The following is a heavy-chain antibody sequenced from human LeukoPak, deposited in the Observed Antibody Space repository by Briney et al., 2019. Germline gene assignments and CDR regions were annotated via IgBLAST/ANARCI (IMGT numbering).Heavy chain of an antibody. D-gene: IGHD6-19*01. CDR3: AKDARRTNGWYFFDY. CDR1: GFAFSNQA. Sequence: GGSLRLSCAASGFAFSNQAMGWVRQAPGKGLEWVSVISDSGDTTYYADSVKGRFTISRDNSKNTLFLLMNGLRAEDTAVYYCAKDARRTNGWYFFDYWGQGTLVTVSS. J-gene: IGHJ4*02. CDR2: ISDSGDTT. V-gene: IGHV3-23*01.